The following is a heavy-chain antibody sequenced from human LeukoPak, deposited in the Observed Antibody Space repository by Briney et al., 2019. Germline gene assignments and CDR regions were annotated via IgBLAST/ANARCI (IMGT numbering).Heavy chain of an antibody. J-gene: IGHJ4*02. CDR3: ARLTTTVTTPFDY. D-gene: IGHD4-17*01. CDR2: ISSSSSYI. V-gene: IGHV3-21*01. CDR1: GFTFSSYA. Sequence: GGSLRLSCAASGFTFSSYAMNWVRQAPGKGLEWVSSISSSSSYIYYADSVKGRFTISRDNAKNSLYLQMNSLRAEDTAVYYCARLTTTVTTPFDYWGQGTLVTVSS.